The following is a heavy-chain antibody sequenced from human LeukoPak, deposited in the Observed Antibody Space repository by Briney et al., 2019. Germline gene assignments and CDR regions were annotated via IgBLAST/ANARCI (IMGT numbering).Heavy chain of an antibody. D-gene: IGHD6-25*01. J-gene: IGHJ5*02. CDR1: GGSFSGYY. Sequence: SETLSLTCAFYGGSFSGYYWSWIRQPPGKGLEWIGEINHSGSTDYNPSLKSRVTISVDTSKNQFSLKLSSVTAADTAVYFCARRRKPGSGSNWFDPWGQGTLVTVSS. CDR2: INHSGST. V-gene: IGHV4-34*01. CDR3: ARRRKPGSGSNWFDP.